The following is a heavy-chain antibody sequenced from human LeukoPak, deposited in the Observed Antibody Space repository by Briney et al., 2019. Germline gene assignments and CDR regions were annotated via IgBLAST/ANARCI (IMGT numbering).Heavy chain of an antibody. J-gene: IGHJ6*03. CDR1: GFTFSSYG. CDR3: ARDRIYSSSWPIKYYYYMDV. V-gene: IGHV3-30*02. D-gene: IGHD6-13*01. Sequence: GGSLRLSCAASGFTFSSYGMHCVRQAPGKGLEWVAFIRYAGSNKYYADSVKGRFTISRDNSKNTLYLQMNSLRAEDTAVYYCARDRIYSSSWPIKYYYYMDVWGKGTTVTVSS. CDR2: IRYAGSNK.